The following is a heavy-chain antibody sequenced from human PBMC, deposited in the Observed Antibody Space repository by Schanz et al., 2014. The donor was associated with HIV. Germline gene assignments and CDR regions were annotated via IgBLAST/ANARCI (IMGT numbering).Heavy chain of an antibody. Sequence: VQLVESGGGVVRPGGSLRLSCAASGFSFDTFGIHWVRQAPGKGLEWVAVISHDGSKKYYADSVKGRFTISRDNSKNTLYLQMNSLRPEDTAVYYCARGQPLVQRWFDPWGQGTLVTVSS. J-gene: IGHJ5*02. CDR2: ISHDGSKK. D-gene: IGHD6-13*01. CDR3: ARGQPLVQRWFDP. V-gene: IGHV3-30*03. CDR1: GFSFDTFG.